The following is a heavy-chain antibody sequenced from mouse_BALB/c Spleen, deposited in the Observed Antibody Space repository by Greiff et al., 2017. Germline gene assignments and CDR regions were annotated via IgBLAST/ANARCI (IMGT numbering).Heavy chain of an antibody. CDR1: GYSITSGYY. Sequence: EVKLVESGPGLVKPSQSLSLTCSVTGYSITSGYYWNWIRQFPGNKLEWMGYISYDGSNNYNPSLKNRISITRDTSKNQFFLKLNSVTTEDTATYYCAREEYGNYVLDYWGQGTTLTVSS. D-gene: IGHD2-10*02. CDR2: ISYDGSN. CDR3: AREEYGNYVLDY. V-gene: IGHV3-6*02. J-gene: IGHJ2*01.